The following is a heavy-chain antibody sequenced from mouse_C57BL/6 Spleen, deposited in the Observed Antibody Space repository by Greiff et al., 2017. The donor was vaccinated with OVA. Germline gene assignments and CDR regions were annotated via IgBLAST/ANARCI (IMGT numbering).Heavy chain of an antibody. CDR2: IYPGDGDT. V-gene: IGHV1-82*01. CDR3: AREGPYDYRFAY. Sequence: VKLQESGPELVKPGASVKISCKASGYAFSSSWMNWVKQRPGKGLEWIGRIYPGDGDTNYNGKFKGKATLTADKSSSTAYMQLSSLTSEDSAVYFCAREGPYDYRFAYWGQGTLVTVSA. J-gene: IGHJ3*01. D-gene: IGHD2-4*01. CDR1: GYAFSSSW.